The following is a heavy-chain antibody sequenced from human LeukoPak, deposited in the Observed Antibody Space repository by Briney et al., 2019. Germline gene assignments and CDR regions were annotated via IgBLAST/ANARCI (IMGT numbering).Heavy chain of an antibody. V-gene: IGHV3-23*01. CDR2: VSGSGSLK. Sequence: PGGSLRLSCAASALTFTNHALSWVRQAPGKGLEWVSTVSGSGSLKFYADSVKGHFTISRDNAKNTVYLQMNSLRVEDTAVYYCVRDVPHNWFDSWGQGTLVTVSS. CDR3: VRDVPHNWFDS. CDR1: ALTFTNHA. J-gene: IGHJ5*01.